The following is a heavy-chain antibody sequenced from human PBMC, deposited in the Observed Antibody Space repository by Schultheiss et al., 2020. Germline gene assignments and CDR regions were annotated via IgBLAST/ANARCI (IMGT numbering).Heavy chain of an antibody. D-gene: IGHD3-10*01. CDR2: ISSSSSYI. J-gene: IGHJ4*02. CDR1: GFTFSNAW. CDR3: ARDYMVRGVITQIPDY. V-gene: IGHV3-21*01. Sequence: GGSLRLSCAASGFTFSNAWMNWVRQAPGKGLEWVSSISSSSSYIYYADSVKGRFTISRDNSKNTLYLQMNSLRAEDTAVYYCARDYMVRGVITQIPDYWGQGTLVTVSS.